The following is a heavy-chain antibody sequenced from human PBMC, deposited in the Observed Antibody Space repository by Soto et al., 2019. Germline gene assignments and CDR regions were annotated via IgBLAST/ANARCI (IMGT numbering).Heavy chain of an antibody. CDR2: IIPIFGTA. J-gene: IGHJ6*02. CDR3: ARPYSSGGSCYPISFYYYGMDV. D-gene: IGHD2-15*01. CDR1: GGTFSSYA. V-gene: IGHV1-69*06. Sequence: SVKVSCKPSGGTFSSYAISWVRQAPGQGLERMGGIIPIFGTANYAQKFQGRVTITPDKSXSTAYMELSSLRPEDTAVYYCARPYSSGGSCYPISFYYYGMDVWG.